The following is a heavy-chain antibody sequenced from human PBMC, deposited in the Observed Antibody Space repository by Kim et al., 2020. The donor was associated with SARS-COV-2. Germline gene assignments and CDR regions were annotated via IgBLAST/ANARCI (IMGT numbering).Heavy chain of an antibody. Sequence: SNGRSSTYYADSVKGRFTISRDNAKNSLFLQMSSLRAEDTAVYFCTTTVDYWGQGPLVTVSS. CDR3: TTTVDY. V-gene: IGHV3-11*01. J-gene: IGHJ4*02. CDR2: SNGRSST.